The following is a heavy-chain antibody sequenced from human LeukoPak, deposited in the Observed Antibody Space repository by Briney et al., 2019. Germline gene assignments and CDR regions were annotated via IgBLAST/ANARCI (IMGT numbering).Heavy chain of an antibody. CDR1: GGSISSSSYY. D-gene: IGHD6-13*01. CDR2: IYYSGST. Sequence: SETLSLTCTVSGGSISSSSYYWGWIRQPPGKGLEWIGSIYYSGSTYYNPSLKSRVTISVDTSKNQFSLKLGSVTAADTAVYYCARDRIAAAGTGYWGQGTLVTVSS. CDR3: ARDRIAAAGTGY. J-gene: IGHJ4*02. V-gene: IGHV4-39*07.